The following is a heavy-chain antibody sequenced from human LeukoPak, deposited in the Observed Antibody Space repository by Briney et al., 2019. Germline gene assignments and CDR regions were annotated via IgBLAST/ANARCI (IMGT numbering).Heavy chain of an antibody. V-gene: IGHV4-39*01. CDR2: IYYSGST. Sequence: PSETLSLTCTVSGGSISSSSYYWGWIRQPPGKGLEWIGSIYYSGSTYYNPSLKSRVTISVDTSKNQFSLKLSSVTAADTAVYYCARRRAYGVRGGNYYMDVWGKGTTVTVSS. J-gene: IGHJ6*03. CDR1: GGSISSSSYY. D-gene: IGHD3-10*01. CDR3: ARRRAYGVRGGNYYMDV.